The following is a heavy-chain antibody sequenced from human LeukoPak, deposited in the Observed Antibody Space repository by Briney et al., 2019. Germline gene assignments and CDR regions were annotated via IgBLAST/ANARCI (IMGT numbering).Heavy chain of an antibody. V-gene: IGHV4-34*01. CDR3: ARGPYSSSWYYYYYYMDV. CDR2: INESGST. Sequence: SETLSLTCAVYGGSFSGYYWSWIRQPPGKGLEWIGEINESGSTNYNPPLKSRVPMSVDTSNNQITLMLTPVTAADTAVYYCARGPYSSSWYYYYYYMDVWGKGTTVTVSS. D-gene: IGHD6-13*01. CDR1: GGSFSGYY. J-gene: IGHJ6*03.